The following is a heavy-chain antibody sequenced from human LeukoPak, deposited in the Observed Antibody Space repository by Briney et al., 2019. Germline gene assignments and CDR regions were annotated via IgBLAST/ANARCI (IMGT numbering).Heavy chain of an antibody. Sequence: GASVKVSCKASGYTFTGYYMHWVRQAPGQGLEWMGWINPNSGGTNYAQKFQGRVTMTRDTSISTAYMELSRLRSEDTAVYYCASMFREDNYDFWSGYPTISDYWGQGTLVTVSS. J-gene: IGHJ4*02. D-gene: IGHD3-3*01. V-gene: IGHV1-2*02. CDR2: INPNSGGT. CDR1: GYTFTGYY. CDR3: ASMFREDNYDFWSGYPTISDY.